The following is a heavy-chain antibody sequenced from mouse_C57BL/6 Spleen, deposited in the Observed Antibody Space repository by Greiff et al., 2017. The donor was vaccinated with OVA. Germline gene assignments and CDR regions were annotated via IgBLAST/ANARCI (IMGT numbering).Heavy chain of an antibody. V-gene: IGHV1-15*01. J-gene: IGHJ3*01. Sequence: QVQLQQSGAELVRPGASVTLSCKASGYTFTDYEMHWVKQTPVHGLEWIGAIDPETGGTAYNQKFKGKAILTADKSSSTAYMELRSLTSEDSAVYYCTRRGKGGFAYWGQGTLVTVSA. CDR1: GYTFTDYE. CDR3: TRRGKGGFAY. CDR2: IDPETGGT.